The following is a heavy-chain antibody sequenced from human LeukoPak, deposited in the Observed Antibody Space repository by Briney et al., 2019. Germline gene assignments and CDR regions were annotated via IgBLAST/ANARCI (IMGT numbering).Heavy chain of an antibody. CDR3: ARENPYSYGYPDY. CDR2: ISSRSSYI. V-gene: IGHV3-21*01. CDR1: GFTFSSYS. J-gene: IGHJ4*02. D-gene: IGHD5-18*01. Sequence: GGSLRLSCAASGFTFSSYSMNWVRQAPGKGLEWVSSISSRSSYIYYADSVKGRFTISRDNAKNSLYLQMNSLRAEDTAVYYCARENPYSYGYPDYWGQGTLVTVSS.